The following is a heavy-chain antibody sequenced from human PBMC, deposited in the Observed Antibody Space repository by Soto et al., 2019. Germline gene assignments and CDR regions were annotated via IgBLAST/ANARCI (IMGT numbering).Heavy chain of an antibody. CDR1: GYTLTELS. J-gene: IGHJ6*02. Sequence: ASVKVSCKGSGYTLTELSMHWVRQAPGKGLEWMGGFDPEDGETIYAQKFQGRVTMTEDTSTDTAYMELSSLRSEDTAVYYCATEEKQGSDYSNYVYGMAVWGQGTTVTVSS. V-gene: IGHV1-24*01. CDR3: ATEEKQGSDYSNYVYGMAV. CDR2: FDPEDGET. D-gene: IGHD4-4*01.